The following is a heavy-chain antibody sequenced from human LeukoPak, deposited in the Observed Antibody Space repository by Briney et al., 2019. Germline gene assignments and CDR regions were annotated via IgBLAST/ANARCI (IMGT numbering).Heavy chain of an antibody. CDR2: LYTAGDT. J-gene: IGHJ4*02. Sequence: GGSLRLSCAASGFSVSSKYMSWVRQAPGKGLEWVSVLYTAGDTYYADSVKGRFTISRDNAKNSLYLQMNSLKTEDTAVYYCTRLGLGQQVGIDYWGQGTLVTVSS. CDR1: GFSVSSKY. D-gene: IGHD6-13*01. V-gene: IGHV3-53*01. CDR3: TRLGLGQQVGIDY.